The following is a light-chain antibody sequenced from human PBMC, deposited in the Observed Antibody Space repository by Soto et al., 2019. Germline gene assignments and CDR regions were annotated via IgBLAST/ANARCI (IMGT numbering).Light chain of an antibody. CDR1: TGAVTSGHY. CDR2: DTS. Sequence: HAVVTQEPSLTVSPGGTVTLTCGSSTGAVTSGHYPYWFQQKPGQAPRTLIYDTSNKHSWTPARFSGSLLGGKAALTLSGAQPEDEAAYYCLLSYSGARHVVFGGGTQLTVL. J-gene: IGLJ2*01. V-gene: IGLV7-46*01. CDR3: LLSYSGARHVV.